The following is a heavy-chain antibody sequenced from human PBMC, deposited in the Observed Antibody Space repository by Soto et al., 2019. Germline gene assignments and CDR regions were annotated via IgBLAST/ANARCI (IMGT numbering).Heavy chain of an antibody. CDR3: AREYYDFWSGYSYYFDY. D-gene: IGHD3-3*01. CDR2: INAGNGNT. V-gene: IGHV1-3*01. J-gene: IGHJ4*02. CDR1: GYTSTSYA. Sequence: ASVKVSCKASGYTSTSYAMHWVRQAPGQRLEWMGWINAGNGNTKYSQKFQGRVTITRDTSASTAYMELSSLRSEDTAVYYCAREYYDFWSGYSYYFDYWGQGTLVTVSS.